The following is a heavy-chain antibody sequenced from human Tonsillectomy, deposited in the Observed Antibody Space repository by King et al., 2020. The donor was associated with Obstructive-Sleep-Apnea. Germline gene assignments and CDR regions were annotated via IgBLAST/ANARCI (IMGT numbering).Heavy chain of an antibody. V-gene: IGHV4-59*01. CDR3: ARGQNAGYSSSWVYFQH. D-gene: IGHD6-13*01. CDR2: IYYSGST. CDR1: GGSISSYY. J-gene: IGHJ1*01. Sequence: QLQESGPGLVKPSETLSLTCTVSGGSISSYYWSWIRPPPGKRLEWIGYIYYSGSTNYNPSLKSRVTISVDTSKNQFSLKLSSATAADTAVYYCARGQNAGYSSSWVYFQHWGQGTLVTVSS.